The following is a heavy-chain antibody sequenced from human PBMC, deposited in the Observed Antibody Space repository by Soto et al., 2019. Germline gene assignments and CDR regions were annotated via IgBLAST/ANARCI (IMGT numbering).Heavy chain of an antibody. CDR2: ISVSGGST. CDR1: GFTFSNYA. CDR3: AKARDTTIFGVVFDY. Sequence: GGSLRLSCAASGFTFSNYAMNRVRQAPGKGLERVSAISVSGGSTYYADSVKGRFTISRDNSKNTLYLQMNSLRAEDTAIYYCAKARDTTIFGVVFDYWGQGAQVTVSS. J-gene: IGHJ4*02. V-gene: IGHV3-23*01. D-gene: IGHD3-3*02.